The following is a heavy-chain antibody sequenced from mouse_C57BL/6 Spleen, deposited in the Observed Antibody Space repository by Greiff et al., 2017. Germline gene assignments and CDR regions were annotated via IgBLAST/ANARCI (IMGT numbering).Heavy chain of an antibody. CDR1: GFTFSDYG. CDR3: ARTLWYFDV. V-gene: IGHV5-17*01. CDR2: ISSGSGTI. J-gene: IGHJ1*03. Sequence: DVKLQESGGGLVKPGGSLKLSCAASGFTFSDYGMHWVRQAPEKGLEWVAYISSGSGTIYYADTVKGRFTISRDNAKNTLFLQMTSLRSEDTAMYYCARTLWYFDVWGTGTTVTVSS.